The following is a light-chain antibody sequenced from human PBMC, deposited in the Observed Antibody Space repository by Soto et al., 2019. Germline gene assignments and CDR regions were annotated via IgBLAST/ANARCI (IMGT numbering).Light chain of an antibody. CDR1: STDLGYYNY. CDR2: EVS. V-gene: IGLV2-14*01. Sequence: QSALTQPASVSGSPGQSITISCTGTSTDLGYYNYVSWYQQHPGRAPKLLIFEVSNRPSGVSNRFSGSKSGNTASLTISGLQADDEAEYYCSSFTTSFTRVFGTGTKLTVL. J-gene: IGLJ1*01. CDR3: SSFTTSFTRV.